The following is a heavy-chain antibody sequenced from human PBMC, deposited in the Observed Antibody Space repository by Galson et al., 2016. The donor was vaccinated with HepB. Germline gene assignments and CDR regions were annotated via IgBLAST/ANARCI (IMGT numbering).Heavy chain of an antibody. CDR3: GRLGGTYTTGGMDV. J-gene: IGHJ6*02. D-gene: IGHD3-16*01. CDR2: IYYNGNT. CDR1: GGSISTSDFY. Sequence: ETLSLTCSVSGGSISTSDFYWGWIRQPPGKGLEWIGSIYYNGNTYYNPSLRSRLTMSIDTSKNQFSLRVTSVTAADTAVYYCGRLGGTYTTGGMDVWGQGTTVTVSS. V-gene: IGHV4-39*07.